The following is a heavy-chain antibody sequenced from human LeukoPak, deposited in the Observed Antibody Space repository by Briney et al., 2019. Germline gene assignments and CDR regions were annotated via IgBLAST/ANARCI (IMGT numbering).Heavy chain of an antibody. Sequence: GGSVRLSCGASGFSFNNYDMNWVRQAPGRGPEWVSSISSSSTYIYYADSVKGRFTISRDNAKNPLYLQMNSLRAEDTAVYYCARECFDSWGQGTLVTVSS. CDR3: ARECFDS. J-gene: IGHJ4*02. CDR2: ISSSSTYI. V-gene: IGHV3-21*01. CDR1: GFSFNNYD.